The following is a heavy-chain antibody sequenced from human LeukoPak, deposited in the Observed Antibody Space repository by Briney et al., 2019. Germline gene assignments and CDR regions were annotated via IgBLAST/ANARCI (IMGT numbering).Heavy chain of an antibody. Sequence: PGGSLRLSCAASGFTFSDHYMSWIRQAPGKGLEWVSYISSSGSTIYYADSVKGRFTISRDNAKNSLYLQINSLRAEDTAVYYCARGRYYYDSSCYFDYWGQGTLVTVSS. J-gene: IGHJ4*02. CDR3: ARGRYYYDSSCYFDY. D-gene: IGHD3-22*01. V-gene: IGHV3-11*01. CDR1: GFTFSDHY. CDR2: ISSSGSTI.